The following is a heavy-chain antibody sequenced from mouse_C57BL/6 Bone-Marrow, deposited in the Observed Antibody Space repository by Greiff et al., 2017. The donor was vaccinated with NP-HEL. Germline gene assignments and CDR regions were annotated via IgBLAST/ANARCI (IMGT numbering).Heavy chain of an antibody. J-gene: IGHJ4*01. CDR2: INHDGSST. CDR1: GFTFSDYY. Sequence: EVKVVESEGGLVQPGSSMKLSCTASGFTFSDYYMAWVRQVPEKGLEWVANINHDGSSTYYLDSLKSRFIISRDNAKNILYLQMSSLKSEDTATYYCARDGGYYAMDYWGQGTSVTVSS. V-gene: IGHV5-16*01. CDR3: ARDGGYYAMDY.